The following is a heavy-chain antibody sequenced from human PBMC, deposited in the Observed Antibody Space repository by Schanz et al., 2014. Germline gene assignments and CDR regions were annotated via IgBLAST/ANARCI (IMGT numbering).Heavy chain of an antibody. Sequence: EVQLVESGGGLVQPGRSLRLSCAASGFTFDDHAMHWVRQVPGKGLEWVSRTSHDGSFTTFADSVKGRFTISRDNAKNALYLQMNSLRAEDTAVYYCVRDTDYHFDYWGQGSLVTVS. CDR2: TSHDGSFT. CDR3: VRDTDYHFDY. J-gene: IGHJ4*02. V-gene: IGHV3-9*01. D-gene: IGHD4-17*01. CDR1: GFTFDDHA.